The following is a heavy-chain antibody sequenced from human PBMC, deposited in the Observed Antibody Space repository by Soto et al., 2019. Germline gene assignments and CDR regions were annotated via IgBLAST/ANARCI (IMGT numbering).Heavy chain of an antibody. V-gene: IGHV3-43*01. J-gene: IGHJ6*02. D-gene: IGHD3-16*01. CDR2: ITWNGANT. Sequence: GCLRLSCAASGFRFDEYNMHWVRQAPGKGLEWLSLITWNGANTYYADSVKGRFTISRDGTTKSVSLQMTSLKREDTGLYYCARETLSYGAALEVWGQGTTVTVSS. CDR1: GFRFDEYN. CDR3: ARETLSYGAALEV.